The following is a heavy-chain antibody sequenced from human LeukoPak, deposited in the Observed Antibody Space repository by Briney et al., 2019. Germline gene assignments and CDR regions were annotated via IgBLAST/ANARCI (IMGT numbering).Heavy chain of an antibody. V-gene: IGHV3-74*01. CDR2: INSDGSST. CDR3: ARGPTTYYDFWSGYYAC. Sequence: PGGSLRLSCAASGFTFSSYWMHWVRQAPGKGLVWVSRINSDGSSTSYADSVKGRFTISRDNAKNTLYLQMNSLRAEDTAVCYCARGPTTYYDFWSGYYACWGQGTLVTVSS. CDR1: GFTFSSYW. D-gene: IGHD3-3*01. J-gene: IGHJ4*02.